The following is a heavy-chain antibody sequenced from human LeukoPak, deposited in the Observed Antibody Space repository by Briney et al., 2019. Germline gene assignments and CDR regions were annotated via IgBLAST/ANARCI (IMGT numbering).Heavy chain of an antibody. J-gene: IGHJ6*02. Sequence: GGSLRLSCAASGFTFSSYGMHWVRQAPGKGLEWVAVISYDGSNKYYADSVKGRFTISRDNSKITLYLQMNSLRAEDTAVYYCAKAGFGEFYYGMDVWGQGTTVTVSS. CDR3: AKAGFGEFYYGMDV. CDR1: GFTFSSYG. CDR2: ISYDGSNK. V-gene: IGHV3-30*18. D-gene: IGHD3-10*01.